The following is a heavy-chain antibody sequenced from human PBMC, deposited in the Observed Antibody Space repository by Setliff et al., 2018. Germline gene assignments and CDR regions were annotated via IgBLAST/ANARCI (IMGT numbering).Heavy chain of an antibody. V-gene: IGHV1-18*01. CDR1: GDTLSASI. J-gene: IGHJ4*02. D-gene: IGHD3-22*01. Sequence: ASVKVSCKTSGDTLSASIISWVRQAPGRGLEWVGWISGHNGNAYYAPSLQDRVTITTDTSATTAYMELGSLRSDDTAVYYCARINFYVSSGYYYAPELWGQGTLVTVSS. CDR2: ISGHNGNA. CDR3: ARINFYVSSGYYYAPEL.